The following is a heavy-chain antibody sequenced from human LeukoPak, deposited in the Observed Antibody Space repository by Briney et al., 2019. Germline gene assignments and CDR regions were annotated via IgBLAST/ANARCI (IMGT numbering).Heavy chain of an antibody. Sequence: ASVKVSCKASGYTFTSYGISWVRQAPGQGLEWMGWISAYNGNTNYAQKLQGRVTMTTDTSTSTAYMELRSLRSDDTAVYYCARASPYYYDSSGYLVYYYYYMDVWGKGTTVTISS. CDR3: ARASPYYYDSSGYLVYYYYYMDV. J-gene: IGHJ6*03. D-gene: IGHD3-22*01. CDR2: ISAYNGNT. V-gene: IGHV1-18*01. CDR1: GYTFTSYG.